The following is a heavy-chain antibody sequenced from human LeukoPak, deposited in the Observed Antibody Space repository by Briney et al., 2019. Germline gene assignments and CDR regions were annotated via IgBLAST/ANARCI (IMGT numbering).Heavy chain of an antibody. Sequence: GGSLRLSCAASGFTLRIYGMSWVRQAPGKGLEWVSTISGSGGSTYYADSVKGRFTISRDKSKNTLYLQMNSLTAEDTAVYYCTKDVEKSYGFDNWGQGTLVTVSS. CDR3: TKDVEKSYGFDN. CDR1: GFTLRIYG. V-gene: IGHV3-23*01. J-gene: IGHJ4*02. D-gene: IGHD3-16*01. CDR2: ISGSGGST.